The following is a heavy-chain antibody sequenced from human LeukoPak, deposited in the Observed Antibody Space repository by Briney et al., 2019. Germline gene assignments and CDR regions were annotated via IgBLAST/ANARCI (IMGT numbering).Heavy chain of an antibody. V-gene: IGHV4-59*01. D-gene: IGHD6-13*01. J-gene: IGHJ6*03. CDR1: GGPISTYY. CDR3: ARGTAAYYYMDV. Sequence: SETLSLTCTVSGGPISTYYWSWIRQPPGKGLEWIGYSYYSGSTNYYPSPKSRVTISVDTSKNQFSLKLSSVTAADTAVYYCARGTAAYYYMDVWGKGTTVTVSS. CDR2: SYYSGST.